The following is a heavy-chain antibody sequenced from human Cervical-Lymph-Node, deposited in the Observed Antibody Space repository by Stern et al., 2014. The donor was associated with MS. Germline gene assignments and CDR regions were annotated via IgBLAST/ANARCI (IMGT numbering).Heavy chain of an antibody. J-gene: IGHJ4*02. Sequence: VQLGQAGAKVKKPGASVKVSCKPSGDTFTAYYIHWVQQSPGKGLTWMGRLNPSSGPTDLAQTFQGRVTMTRDTSISTAYMEWTGLTPGDAAVYYCARSITVTPLEFWGQGTLVAVSS. CDR3: ARSITVTPLEF. V-gene: IGHV1-2*06. CDR2: LNPSSGPT. CDR1: GDTFTAYY. D-gene: IGHD4-17*01.